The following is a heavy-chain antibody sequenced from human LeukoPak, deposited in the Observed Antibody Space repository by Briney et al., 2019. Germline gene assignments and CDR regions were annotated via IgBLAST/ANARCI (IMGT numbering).Heavy chain of an antibody. CDR3: ARVVVVAATLPPDY. CDR1: GFTFSSYG. D-gene: IGHD2-15*01. CDR2: ISYDGSNK. Sequence: PGGSLRLSCAASGFTFSSYGMHWVRQAPGKGLEWAAVISYDGSNKYYADSVKGRFTISRDNSKNTLYLQMNSLRAEDTAVYYCARVVVVAATLPPDYWGQGTLVTVSS. J-gene: IGHJ4*02. V-gene: IGHV3-30*03.